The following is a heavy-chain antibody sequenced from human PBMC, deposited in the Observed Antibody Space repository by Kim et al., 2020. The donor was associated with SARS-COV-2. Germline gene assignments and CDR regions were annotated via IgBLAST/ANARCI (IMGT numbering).Heavy chain of an antibody. CDR1: GFIFDDYA. D-gene: IGHD3-3*01. J-gene: IGHJ6*02. CDR3: AKDSYYDFWSGSGPGGMDV. Sequence: GGSLRLSCAASGFIFDDYAMHWVRQAPEKGLEWVSGIGWNSADIGYADSVKGRFTISRDNAKNSLYLQMNSLRAEDTALYYCAKDSYYDFWSGSGPGGMDVWGQGTTVTVSS. V-gene: IGHV3-9*01. CDR2: IGWNSADI.